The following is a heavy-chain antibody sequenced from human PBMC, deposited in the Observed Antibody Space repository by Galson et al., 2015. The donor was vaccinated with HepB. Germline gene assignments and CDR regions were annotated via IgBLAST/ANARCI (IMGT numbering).Heavy chain of an antibody. D-gene: IGHD3-3*01. CDR3: ARALRISIFGVVLRDYYYGIDV. CDR2: ISYDENNK. J-gene: IGHJ6*02. CDR1: GFTFINYA. Sequence: SLRLSCAASGFTFINYAMHWVRQAPGKGLEWVALISYDENNKDYADPVKGRFTISRDNSMNTLYLHMDSLRAEDTAVYYCARALRISIFGVVLRDYYYGIDVWGQGTTVSVSS. V-gene: IGHV3-30-3*01.